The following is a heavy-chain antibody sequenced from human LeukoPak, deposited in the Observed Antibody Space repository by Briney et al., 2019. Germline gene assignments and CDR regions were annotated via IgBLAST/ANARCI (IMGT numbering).Heavy chain of an antibody. J-gene: IGHJ3*02. CDR3: AREDSSSWYGDAFDI. CDR2: IYHSGST. V-gene: IGHV4-30-2*01. Sequence: PSETLSLTCTVSGGSISSGGYYWSWIRQPPGKGLEWIGYIYHSGSTYYNPSLKSRATISVDRSKNQFSLKLSSVTAADTAVYYCAREDSSSWYGDAFDIWGQGTMVTVSS. CDR1: GGSISSGGYY. D-gene: IGHD6-13*01.